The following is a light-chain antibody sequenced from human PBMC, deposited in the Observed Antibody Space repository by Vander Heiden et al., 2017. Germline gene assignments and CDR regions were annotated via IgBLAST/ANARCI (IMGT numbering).Light chain of an antibody. CDR2: DAS. J-gene: IGKJ4*01. CDR1: QDIYNY. V-gene: IGKV1-33*01. CDR3: QHYANLPLT. Sequence: DIQMTQSPSSLSASVGDRVTITCQASQDIYNYLNWYQQKPRKAPSLLIYDASYLETGVPSSFSGSGSVTHFTLSISSLHPEDIATYYCQHYANLPLTFGGGTKVEIK.